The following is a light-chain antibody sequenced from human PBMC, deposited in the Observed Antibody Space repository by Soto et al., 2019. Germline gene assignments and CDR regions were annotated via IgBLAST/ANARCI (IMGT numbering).Light chain of an antibody. V-gene: IGLV1-40*01. Sequence: QSVLTQPPSVSGAPGQRSTISFTGSGSNIGAGYDVHWYQQLPGTAPKLLIYGNNNRPSGVPDRFSGSKSGTSASLAITGLQAEDEADYYCQSYDSSLSGFYVFGTGTKVTVL. CDR3: QSYDSSLSGFYV. CDR1: GSNIGAGYD. CDR2: GNN. J-gene: IGLJ1*01.